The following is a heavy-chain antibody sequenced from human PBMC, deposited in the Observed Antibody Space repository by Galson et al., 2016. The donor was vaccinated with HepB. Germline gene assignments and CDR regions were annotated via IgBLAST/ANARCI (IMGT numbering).Heavy chain of an antibody. J-gene: IGHJ5*02. CDR1: GFTFSSYW. CDR3: VSQVYGDFGT. Sequence: SLRLSCAASGFTFSSYWMHWVRQAPGKGLVWVSRINSDGSSTSYADSVKGRFTISRDNAKNTLYLQMNSLRADDTAVYYCVSQVYGDFGTWGQGTLVTVSS. V-gene: IGHV3-74*01. D-gene: IGHD4-17*01. CDR2: INSDGSST.